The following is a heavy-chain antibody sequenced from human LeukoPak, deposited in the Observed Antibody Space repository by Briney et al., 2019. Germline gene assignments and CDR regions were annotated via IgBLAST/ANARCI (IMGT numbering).Heavy chain of an antibody. Sequence: SETLSLTCTVSGGSISSYYWGWIRQPPGKGLEWIGSIYYSGSTYYNPSLKSRVTISVDTSKNQFSLKLSSVTAADTAVYYCARRSVQQLVNWFDPWGQGTLVTVSS. J-gene: IGHJ5*02. CDR1: GGSISSYY. CDR2: IYYSGST. V-gene: IGHV4-39*01. D-gene: IGHD6-13*01. CDR3: ARRSVQQLVNWFDP.